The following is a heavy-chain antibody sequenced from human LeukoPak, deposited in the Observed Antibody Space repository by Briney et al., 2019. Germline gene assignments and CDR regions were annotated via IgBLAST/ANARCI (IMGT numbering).Heavy chain of an antibody. Sequence: ASVKVSCKASGGTFSSYAISWVRQAPGQGLEWMGGIIPIFGTANYAQKFQGRVTITADKSTSTAYMELSSLRSEDTAVYYCARGAGPTEPPYNWFDPWGQGTLVTVSS. V-gene: IGHV1-69*06. J-gene: IGHJ5*02. D-gene: IGHD1-14*01. CDR2: IIPIFGTA. CDR3: ARGAGPTEPPYNWFDP. CDR1: GGTFSSYA.